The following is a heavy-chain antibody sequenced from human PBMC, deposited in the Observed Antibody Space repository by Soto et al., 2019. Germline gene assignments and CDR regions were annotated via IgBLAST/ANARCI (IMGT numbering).Heavy chain of an antibody. D-gene: IGHD3-3*01. V-gene: IGHV4-59*01. J-gene: IGHJ4*02. CDR1: GGSMRSYY. Sequence: SETLSLTCSVSGGSMRSYYWSWIRQPPGKGLEWIGYIHDSGITDYNPSLKSRATISIDTFRNQISLNLHSVTAADTAVYYCAREYEFRSDYWGQGTVVTVAS. CDR2: IHDSGIT. CDR3: AREYEFRSDY.